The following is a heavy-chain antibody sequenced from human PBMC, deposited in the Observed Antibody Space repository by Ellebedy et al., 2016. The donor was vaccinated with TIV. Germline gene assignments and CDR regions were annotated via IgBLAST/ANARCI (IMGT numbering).Heavy chain of an antibody. CDR2: IYHTGLT. CDR3: ARDYTAYSNGD. J-gene: IGHJ4*02. V-gene: IGHV3-53*01. D-gene: IGHD5-18*01. Sequence: GGSLRLSCAASGFTVSNTSLTWVRQAPGKGLEWVSIIYHTGLTTYEDSVRGRFTISRDGSKNTLYLQMNNLRAKDTAVYYCARDYTAYSNGDWGQGTLVTVSS. CDR1: GFTVSNTS.